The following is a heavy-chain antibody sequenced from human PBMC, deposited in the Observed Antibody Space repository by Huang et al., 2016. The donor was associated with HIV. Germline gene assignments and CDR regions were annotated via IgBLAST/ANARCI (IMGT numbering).Heavy chain of an antibody. CDR3: AKDGRGSGTYYDYFEY. CDR2: ISYDGSSK. Sequence: QVQLVESGGGVVQPGRSLRLSCAAFGFTFNKFDMHWVRQAQGKGLEWVAIISYDGSSKYQADAVKGRFTISRDNSKNTVYLQMNSLRVEDTAVYYCAKDGRGSGTYYDYFEYWGQGTLVTVSS. V-gene: IGHV3-30*18. D-gene: IGHD1-26*01. CDR1: GFTFNKFD. J-gene: IGHJ4*02.